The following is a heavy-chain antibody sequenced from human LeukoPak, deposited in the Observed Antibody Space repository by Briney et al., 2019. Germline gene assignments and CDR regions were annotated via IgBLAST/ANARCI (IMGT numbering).Heavy chain of an antibody. V-gene: IGHV4-61*02. CDR1: GGSISSGSYY. CDR3: ARGGFPLSYYYYYMDV. D-gene: IGHD5-12*01. J-gene: IGHJ6*03. CDR2: IYTSGST. Sequence: SQTLSLTCTVSGGSISSGSYYWSWIRQPAGKGLEWIGRIYTSGSTNYNPSLKSRVTISVDTSKNLFSLKLSSVTAADTAVYYCARGGFPLSYYYYYMDVWGKGTTVTVSS.